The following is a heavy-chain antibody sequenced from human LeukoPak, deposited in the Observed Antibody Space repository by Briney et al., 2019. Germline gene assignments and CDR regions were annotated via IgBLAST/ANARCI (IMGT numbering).Heavy chain of an antibody. CDR2: IYHSGST. CDR3: ARDSNSFGFLEWLDAFDI. CDR1: GGSISSGGYY. V-gene: IGHV4-30-2*01. D-gene: IGHD3-3*01. J-gene: IGHJ3*02. Sequence: SQTLSLTCTVSGGSISSGGYYWSWIRQPPGKGLEWIGYIYHSGSTYYNPSLKSRVTISVDRSKNQFSLKLSSVTAADTAVYYCARDSNSFGFLEWLDAFDIWGQGTMVTVSS.